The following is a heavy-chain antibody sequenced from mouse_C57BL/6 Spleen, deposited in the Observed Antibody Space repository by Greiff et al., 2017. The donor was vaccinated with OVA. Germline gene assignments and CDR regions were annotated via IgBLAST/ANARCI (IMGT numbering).Heavy chain of an antibody. CDR2: IWRGGST. Sequence: QVQLQQSGPGLVQPSQSLSITCTVSGFSLTSYGVHWVRQSPGKGLEWLGVIWRGGSTDYNAAFMSRLSITKDNSKSQVFFKMNSLQADDTAIYYCAKALRQLDSYYYAMDYWGQGTSVTVSS. V-gene: IGHV2-5*01. CDR1: GFSLTSYG. J-gene: IGHJ4*01. D-gene: IGHD3-2*01. CDR3: AKALRQLDSYYYAMDY.